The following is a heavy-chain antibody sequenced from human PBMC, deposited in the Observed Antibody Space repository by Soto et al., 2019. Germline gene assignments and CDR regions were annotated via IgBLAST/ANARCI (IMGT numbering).Heavy chain of an antibody. J-gene: IGHJ4*02. CDR3: ARDPKSGNQKLYFDY. D-gene: IGHD4-4*01. V-gene: IGHV3-48*02. CDR2: ISGSGNTM. CDR1: GFTFSSYS. Sequence: EVQLVESGGGLVQPGGSLRLSCSASGFTFSSYSMNWVRQAPGKELEWLSYISGSGNTMYYADSVKGRFTNARVNAQKSLYLQLNNLRDDDTAMYYCARDPKSGNQKLYFDYWGQGTLVTVSS.